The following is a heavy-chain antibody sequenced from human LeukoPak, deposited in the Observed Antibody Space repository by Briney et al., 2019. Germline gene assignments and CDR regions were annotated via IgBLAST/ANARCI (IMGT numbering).Heavy chain of an antibody. CDR3: ARDPLPGIAAAGTEH. CDR2: ISAYNGNT. Sequence: ASVKVSCKTSGYNFNSYGISWVRQTPGQGLEWMGWISAYNGNTNYAQKLQGRVTMTTDTSTSTAYMELRSLRSDDTAVYYCARDPLPGIAAAGTEHWGQGTLVTVSS. D-gene: IGHD6-13*01. CDR1: GYNFNSYG. J-gene: IGHJ1*01. V-gene: IGHV1-18*01.